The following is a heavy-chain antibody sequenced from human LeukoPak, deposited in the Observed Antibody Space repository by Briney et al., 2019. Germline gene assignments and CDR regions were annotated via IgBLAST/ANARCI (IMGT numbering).Heavy chain of an antibody. D-gene: IGHD6-6*01. J-gene: IGHJ4*02. Sequence: AASVKVSCKTSGYTFIDSYIHWVRQAPGQGLEWMGGIIPIFGTANYAQKFQGRVTITTDESTSTAYMELSSLRSEDTAVYYCAREGGMYSSSSFDYWGQGTLVTVSS. CDR1: GYTFIDSY. V-gene: IGHV1-69*05. CDR3: AREGGMYSSSSFDY. CDR2: IIPIFGTA.